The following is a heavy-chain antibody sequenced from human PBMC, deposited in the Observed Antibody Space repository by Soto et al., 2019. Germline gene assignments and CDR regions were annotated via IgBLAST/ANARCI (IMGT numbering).Heavy chain of an antibody. V-gene: IGHV4-34*01. CDR2: INHSGST. Sequence: SETLSLTCAVYGGSFSGYYWSWIRQPPGKGLEWIGEINHSGSTNYNPSLKSRVTISVDTSKNQFSWKLSSVTAADTAVYYCTRGKGDPVPFVPAAIGELDYWGQGTLVTVSS. D-gene: IGHD2-2*02. CDR1: GGSFSGYY. J-gene: IGHJ4*02. CDR3: TRGKGDPVPFVPAAIGELDY.